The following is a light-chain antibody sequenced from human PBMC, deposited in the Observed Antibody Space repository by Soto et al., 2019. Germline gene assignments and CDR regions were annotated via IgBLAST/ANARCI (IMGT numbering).Light chain of an antibody. J-gene: IGKJ1*01. CDR1: QSLLHSNGYNY. CDR3: MQGTYRRT. CDR2: LGS. Sequence: DIWMTQSPLSLPFTPGEPSSISCGSGQSLLHSNGYNYLDWYLQKPGQSPQLLIYLGSNRSSGVPDRFSGSGSATDFTLKISRVEAEDVGVYYCMQGTYRRTFGQGTKVDIK. V-gene: IGKV2-28*01.